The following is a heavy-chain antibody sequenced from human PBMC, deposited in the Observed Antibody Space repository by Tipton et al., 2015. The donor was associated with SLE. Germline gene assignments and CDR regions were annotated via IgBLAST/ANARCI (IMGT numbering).Heavy chain of an antibody. CDR1: GDSISRHY. Sequence: TLSLTCTVSGDSISRHYWTWIRQPPGRGLEWIGCVYDSGRTNYNPSLKSRVTISLDTSKNQFSLKVRSLTAADTAVYYCARAPEGDLLGGMDVWGQGTRSPSP. V-gene: IGHV4-59*11. D-gene: IGHD3-16*01. CDR3: ARAPEGDLLGGMDV. J-gene: IGHJ6*02. CDR2: VYDSGRT.